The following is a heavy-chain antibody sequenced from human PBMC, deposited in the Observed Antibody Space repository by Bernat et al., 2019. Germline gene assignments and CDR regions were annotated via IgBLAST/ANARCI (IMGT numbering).Heavy chain of an antibody. D-gene: IGHD2/OR15-2a*01. Sequence: EVQLVASGGGFIQPGGPLRLLCAASGFTFSDYEMNWVRQAPGKGLEWVSYTGNSGGTIYYAGVVKGLFTLTRDNAKNSLCLQMDSLGAEDTAGYYCAGDGSGYYDGAFDIWGQGTMVTVSS. J-gene: IGHJ3*02. V-gene: IGHV3-48*03. CDR3: AGDGSGYYDGAFDI. CDR1: GFTFSDYE. CDR2: TGNSGGTI.